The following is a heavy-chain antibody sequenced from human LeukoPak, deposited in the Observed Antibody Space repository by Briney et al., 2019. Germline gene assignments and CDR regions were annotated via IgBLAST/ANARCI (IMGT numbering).Heavy chain of an antibody. Sequence: SETLSLTCTVSGASISSSTYSWGWIRQPPGKGLEWIGSASYSGNTYYNPSLKSRVTILVDTSKNQFSLKMTSVTAADTAVYYCARDQYYDVSTYYEIDYWGQGTLVTVSS. CDR3: ARDQYYDVSTYYEIDY. CDR2: ASYSGNT. J-gene: IGHJ4*02. V-gene: IGHV4-39*07. D-gene: IGHD3-22*01. CDR1: GASISSSTYS.